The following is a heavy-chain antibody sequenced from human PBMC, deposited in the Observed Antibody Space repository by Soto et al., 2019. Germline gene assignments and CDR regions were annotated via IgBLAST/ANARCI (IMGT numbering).Heavy chain of an antibody. D-gene: IGHD3-16*01. J-gene: IGHJ4*02. V-gene: IGHV3-30-3*01. CDR3: ARGGPWRVNDY. CDR1: GFTFSSYA. CDR2: ISYDGSNK. Sequence: QVQLVESGGGVVQPGRSLRLSCAASGFTFSSYAMHWVRQAPGKGLEWVAVISYDGSNKYYADSVKGRFTISRDNSKNTLYLQMNSLRAEDTAVYYCARGGPWRVNDYWGQGTLVTVSS.